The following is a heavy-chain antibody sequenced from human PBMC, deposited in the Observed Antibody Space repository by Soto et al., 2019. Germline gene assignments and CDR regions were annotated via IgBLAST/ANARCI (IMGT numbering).Heavy chain of an antibody. Sequence: AGGSLRLSCAASGFTFSDYYMSWIRQAPGKGLEWVSYISSSGSTIYYADSVKGRFTISRDNAKNSLYLQMNSLRAEDTAVYYCARDNDSSGYYPLVYYGMDVWGQGTTVTVSS. CDR2: ISSSGSTI. J-gene: IGHJ6*02. CDR1: GFTFSDYY. D-gene: IGHD3-22*01. CDR3: ARDNDSSGYYPLVYYGMDV. V-gene: IGHV3-11*01.